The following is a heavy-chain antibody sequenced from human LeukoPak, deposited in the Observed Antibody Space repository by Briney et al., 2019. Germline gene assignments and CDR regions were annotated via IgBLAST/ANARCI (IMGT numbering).Heavy chain of an antibody. D-gene: IGHD2-21*02. CDR1: GFTFSSYS. CDR3: AKAPQGVVTTTFYFDY. V-gene: IGHV3-23*01. CDR2: ISGSGGNT. J-gene: IGHJ4*02. Sequence: GGSLRLSCAASGFTFSSYSMNWVRQAPGKGLEWVSTISGSGGNTYYADSVKGRFTISRDNSKNTLYLQMDSLRAEDAAVYSCAKAPQGVVTTTFYFDYWGQGTLVTVSS.